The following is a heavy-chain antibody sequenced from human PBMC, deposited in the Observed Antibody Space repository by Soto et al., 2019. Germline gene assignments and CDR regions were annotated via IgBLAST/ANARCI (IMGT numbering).Heavy chain of an antibody. J-gene: IGHJ6*02. CDR3: ARQPAYSNDYSYGMDV. CDR1: GGTFSSYA. CDR2: IIPIFGTA. V-gene: IGHV1-69*01. D-gene: IGHD4-4*01. Sequence: QVQLVQSGAEVKKPGSSVKVSCKASGGTFSSYAISWVRQAPGQGLEWMGGIIPIFGTANYAQKFQGRVTMTADESTITAYMELSSLRSEDTAVYYFARQPAYSNDYSYGMDVWGQGTTVTVSS.